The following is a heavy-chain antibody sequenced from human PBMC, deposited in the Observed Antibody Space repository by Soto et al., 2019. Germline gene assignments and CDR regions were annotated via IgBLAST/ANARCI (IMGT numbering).Heavy chain of an antibody. V-gene: IGHV3-33*01. J-gene: IGHJ4*02. CDR3: ARARSSTWPLDY. Sequence: GGSLRLSCAASGFTFSSYDMHWVRQAPGKGLEWVAVIWYDGSNKFYADSVKGRFTISRDNSKNTLYLQMNSLRAEDTAIYYCARARSSTWPLDYWGRGSLVTVSS. CDR2: IWYDGSNK. D-gene: IGHD6-13*01. CDR1: GFTFSSYD.